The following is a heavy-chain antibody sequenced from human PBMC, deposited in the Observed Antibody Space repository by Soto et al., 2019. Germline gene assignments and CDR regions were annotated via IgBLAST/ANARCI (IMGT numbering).Heavy chain of an antibody. CDR2: ISGSGSST. Sequence: EVQLLESGGGLVQPGGSLRLSCVASGFNFNFYAMNWVRQAPGKGLEWVSAISGSGSSTFYSDSVKGRFPISRDNPKNTLYLEMNSLSAEDAAVYYCAKDRIQDCTSISCYRGGDSWGQGTLVTVSS. CDR3: AKDRIQDCTSISCYRGGDS. J-gene: IGHJ4*02. D-gene: IGHD3-3*02. V-gene: IGHV3-23*01. CDR1: GFNFNFYA.